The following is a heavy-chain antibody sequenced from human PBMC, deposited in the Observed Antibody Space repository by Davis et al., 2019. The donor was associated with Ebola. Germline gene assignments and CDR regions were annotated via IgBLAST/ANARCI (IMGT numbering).Heavy chain of an antibody. V-gene: IGHV4-34*01. Sequence: MPGGSLSLTCAVYGGSFSGYSWSWIRQPPGKGLEWIGYIYHSGSTYYNPSLKSRVTISVDTSKNQFSRKLSSVTAADTAVYYCARHDFGRDGYNLPDYWGQGTLVTVSS. CDR3: ARHDFGRDGYNLPDY. CDR2: IYHSGST. D-gene: IGHD5-24*01. J-gene: IGHJ4*02. CDR1: GGSFSGYS.